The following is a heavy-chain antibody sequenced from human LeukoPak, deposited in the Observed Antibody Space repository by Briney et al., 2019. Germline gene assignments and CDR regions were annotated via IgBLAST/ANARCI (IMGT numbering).Heavy chain of an antibody. CDR1: GGSFSGYY. CDR3: ARGRQYQLLSPPTTYYYCYMDV. J-gene: IGHJ6*03. CDR2: INHSGST. V-gene: IGHV4-34*01. Sequence: SETLSLTCAVYGGSFSGYYWSWIRQPPRKGLEWIGEINHSGSTNYNPSLKSRVTISVDTSKNQFSLTLSSVTAADTAVYYCARGRQYQLLSPPTTYYYCYMDVWGKGTTVTVSS. D-gene: IGHD2-2*01.